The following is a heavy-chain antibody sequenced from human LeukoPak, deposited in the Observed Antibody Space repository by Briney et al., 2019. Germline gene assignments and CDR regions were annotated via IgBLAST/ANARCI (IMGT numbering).Heavy chain of an antibody. CDR3: ASYRALRYFDWLPYYYYGMDV. CDR2: ISSSGSTI. Sequence: PGGSLRLSCAASGFTFSSYEMNWVRQAPGKGLEWVSYISSSGSTIYYADSVKGRFTISRDNAKNSLYLQMNSLRAEDTAVYYCASYRALRYFDWLPYYYYGMDVWGKGTTVTVSS. V-gene: IGHV3-48*03. J-gene: IGHJ6*04. CDR1: GFTFSSYE. D-gene: IGHD3-9*01.